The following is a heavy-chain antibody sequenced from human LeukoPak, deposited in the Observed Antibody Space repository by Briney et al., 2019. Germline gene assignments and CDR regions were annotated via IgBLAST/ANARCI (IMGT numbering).Heavy chain of an antibody. Sequence: SVKVSCKASGGTFSSYAISWVRQAPGQGLEWMGGIIPIFGTANYAQKFQGRVTMTRDTSTSTVYMELSSLRSEDTAVYYCARPSGDYDSSGYLTRAEYFQHWGQGTLVTVSS. CDR1: GGTFSSYA. CDR3: ARPSGDYDSSGYLTRAEYFQH. J-gene: IGHJ1*01. CDR2: IIPIFGTA. D-gene: IGHD3-22*01. V-gene: IGHV1-69*05.